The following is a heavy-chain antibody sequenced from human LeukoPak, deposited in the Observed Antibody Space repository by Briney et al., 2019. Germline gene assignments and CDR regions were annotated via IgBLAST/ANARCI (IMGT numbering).Heavy chain of an antibody. CDR1: GFSFISYE. D-gene: IGHD3-3*01. Sequence: PGGSLRLSCAASGFSFISYEMNWVRQAPGKGLEWVSYISSSGSVKSYADSVKGRFTIFRDNAKNSLYLQMNSLRVDDTAVYYCARDDFWSADPAPFDYWGQGTLVTVSS. CDR3: ARDDFWSADPAPFDY. J-gene: IGHJ4*02. CDR2: ISSSGSVK. V-gene: IGHV3-48*03.